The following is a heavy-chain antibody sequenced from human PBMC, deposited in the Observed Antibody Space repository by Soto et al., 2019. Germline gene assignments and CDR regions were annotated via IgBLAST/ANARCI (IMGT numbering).Heavy chain of an antibody. Sequence: SGESLKISCKGSGYSFTSYWISWVRQMPGKGLEWMGRIDPSDSYTNYSPSFQGHVTISADKSISTAYLQWSSLKASDTAVYYCARDLTISSTDGPLDPWGHGTLVTVSS. J-gene: IGHJ5*02. CDR2: IDPSDSYT. CDR1: GYSFTSYW. CDR3: ARDLTISSTDGPLDP. V-gene: IGHV5-10-1*01. D-gene: IGHD1-1*01.